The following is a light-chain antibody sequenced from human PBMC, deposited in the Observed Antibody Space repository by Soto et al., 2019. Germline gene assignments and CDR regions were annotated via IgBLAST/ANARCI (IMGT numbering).Light chain of an antibody. CDR2: DVN. Sequence: QSVLTQPASVSGSPGQSITISCPGTSADVGGYHYVSWYQQHPGKAPKRMIYDVNMRPSGVSSRFSGSKSGNTASLTISGLQAQDEADYYCSSHTNSDTRVFGGGTKLTVL. CDR1: SADVGGYHY. V-gene: IGLV2-14*03. CDR3: SSHTNSDTRV. J-gene: IGLJ2*01.